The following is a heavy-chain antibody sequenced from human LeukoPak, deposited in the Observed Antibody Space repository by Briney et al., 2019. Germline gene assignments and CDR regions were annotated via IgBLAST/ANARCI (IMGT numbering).Heavy chain of an antibody. CDR2: IYYSGST. D-gene: IGHD3-22*01. CDR1: GGSISSYY. V-gene: IGHV4-59*01. Sequence: SETLSLTCTVSGGSISSYYWSWIRQPPGKGLEWIGYIYYSGSTNYNPSLKSRVPISVDTSKNQFSLKLSSVTAADTAVYYCARDYYDSSGYYWRYFDYWGQGTLVTVSS. CDR3: ARDYYDSSGYYWRYFDY. J-gene: IGHJ4*02.